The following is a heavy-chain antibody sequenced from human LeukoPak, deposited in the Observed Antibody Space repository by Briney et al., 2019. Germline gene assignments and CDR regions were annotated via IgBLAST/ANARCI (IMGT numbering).Heavy chain of an antibody. CDR1: GYSFTSYW. Sequence: GESLKISCKGSGYSFTSYWIGWVRQMPGKGLEWMGIIYPGDSDTRYSPSFQGQVTISADKSISTAYLQWSSLKASDTAMYYCARSADYYDSSGYYYVEQGAFDIWGQGTMVTVSS. CDR3: ARSADYYDSSGYYYVEQGAFDI. D-gene: IGHD3-22*01. V-gene: IGHV5-51*01. CDR2: IYPGDSDT. J-gene: IGHJ3*02.